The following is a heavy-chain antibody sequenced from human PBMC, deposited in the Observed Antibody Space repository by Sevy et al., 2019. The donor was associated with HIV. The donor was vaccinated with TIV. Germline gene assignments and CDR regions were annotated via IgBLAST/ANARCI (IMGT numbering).Heavy chain of an antibody. CDR3: ARDQLGSIDY. J-gene: IGHJ4*02. CDR2: VSSDGREI. V-gene: IGHV3-30*04. D-gene: IGHD7-27*01. Sequence: GGSLRLSCAVSGFTFSTYAMHWVRQAPGKGLECVAFVSSDGREINYADSVKGRFTISRDNSRNTLYLQMNSLRTEDTALYYCARDQLGSIDYWGQGTLVTVSS. CDR1: GFTFSTYA.